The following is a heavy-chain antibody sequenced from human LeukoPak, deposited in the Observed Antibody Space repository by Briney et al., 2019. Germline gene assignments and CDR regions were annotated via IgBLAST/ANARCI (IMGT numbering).Heavy chain of an antibody. CDR3: TTGQGQTDDVY. J-gene: IGHJ4*02. CDR2: IKRQIDGGTT. D-gene: IGHD3-3*01. Sequence: GGSLRLSCAGSGFIFSDAWMSWVRQAPGKGLEWVGRIKRQIDGGTTDYGAPVKGRFTISRDDSKNTLYLQMNSLQTEDTAVYYCTTGQGQTDDVYWGQGTLVTVSS. CDR1: GFIFSDAW. V-gene: IGHV3-15*01.